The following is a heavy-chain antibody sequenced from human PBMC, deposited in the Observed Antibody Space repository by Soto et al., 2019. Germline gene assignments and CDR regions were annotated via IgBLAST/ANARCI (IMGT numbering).Heavy chain of an antibody. D-gene: IGHD2-8*01. CDR3: ARDLNGNNVLVFDS. CDR2: VSTYSEHT. V-gene: IGHV1-18*04. Sequence: QLVQSGDEVKKPGASVKVSCRASGYIFNSVGISWLRQVPGQGLEWMGWVSTYSEHTKSVQKFQDRAPRPADTSTSTVHRELRSLRSADTAVYYCARDLNGNNVLVFDSWGQGPLVTVSS. J-gene: IGHJ4*02. CDR1: GYIFNSVG.